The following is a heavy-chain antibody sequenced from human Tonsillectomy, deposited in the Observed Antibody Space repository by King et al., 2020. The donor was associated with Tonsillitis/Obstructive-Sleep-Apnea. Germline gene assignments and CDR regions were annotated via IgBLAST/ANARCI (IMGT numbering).Heavy chain of an antibody. Sequence: VQLVESGGGLVQPGGSLRLSCAASGFTFRSYAMSWVRRAPGKGLEWVSGISGSGGSTYYADSVKGRFTISRDNSKNTLYMQMNSLRAEDTAVYYCAKGPIVTLEQWLEPFDYWGQGTLVTVSS. V-gene: IGHV3-23*04. J-gene: IGHJ4*02. CDR3: AKGPIVTLEQWLEPFDY. D-gene: IGHD6-19*01. CDR2: ISGSGGST. CDR1: GFTFRSYA.